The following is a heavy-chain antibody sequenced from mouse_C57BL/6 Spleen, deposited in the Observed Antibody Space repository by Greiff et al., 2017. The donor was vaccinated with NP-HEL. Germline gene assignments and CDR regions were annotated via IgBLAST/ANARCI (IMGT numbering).Heavy chain of an antibody. CDR2: IDPSDSYT. CDR3: ASTVVSDDY. Sequence: QVQLQQPGAELVMPGASVKLSCKASGYTFTSYWMHWVKQRPGQGLEWIGEIDPSDSYTNYNQKFKGKSTLTVDKSSSTAYMQLSSLTSEDSAVYYCASTVVSDDYWGQGTTLTVSS. D-gene: IGHD1-1*01. V-gene: IGHV1-69*01. CDR1: GYTFTSYW. J-gene: IGHJ2*01.